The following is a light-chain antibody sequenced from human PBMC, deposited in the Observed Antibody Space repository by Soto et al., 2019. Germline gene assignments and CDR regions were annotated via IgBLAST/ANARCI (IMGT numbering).Light chain of an antibody. V-gene: IGKV3D-15*01. CDR1: QSVSSN. CDR2: GAY. CDR3: QQYNNWPPLT. J-gene: IGKJ4*01. Sequence: IVMTQSPATLSVSPGERATLFCRASQSVSSNLAWYQQRPGQAPRLLIFGAYTRATGIPARFSGSGSGTEFTLTISSVQSEDSAVYFCQQYNNWPPLTFGGGTKVEIK.